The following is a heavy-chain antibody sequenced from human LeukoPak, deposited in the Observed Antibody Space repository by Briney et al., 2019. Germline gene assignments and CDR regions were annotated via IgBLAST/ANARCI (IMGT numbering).Heavy chain of an antibody. D-gene: IGHD1-1*01. CDR2: IYSGGST. CDR1: GFTVSSNY. V-gene: IGHV3-66*02. CDR3: ARGGYYWNDESAFDI. J-gene: IGHJ3*02. Sequence: GGSLRLSCAASGFTVSSNYMSWVRQAPGKRLECVSVIYSGGSTYYADSVKGRFTISRDNSKNTLYPQMNSLRAEDTAVYYCARGGYYWNDESAFDIWRQGTMVTVSS.